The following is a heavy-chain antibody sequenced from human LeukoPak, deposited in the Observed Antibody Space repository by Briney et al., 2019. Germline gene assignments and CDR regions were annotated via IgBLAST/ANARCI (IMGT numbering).Heavy chain of an antibody. CDR1: GFSLSAFW. CDR2: INQDGIVK. Sequence: PGGSLRLSCAASGFSLSAFWMSWVRQAPGKGLEWVASINQDGIVKHYVDSVKGRFTVSRDNAENSLYLQTNSLRVEDAALYYCAKGGAPRITIFGVVISSLNWFDPWGQGTLVTVSS. CDR3: AKGGAPRITIFGVVISSLNWFDP. V-gene: IGHV3-7*01. D-gene: IGHD3-3*01. J-gene: IGHJ5*02.